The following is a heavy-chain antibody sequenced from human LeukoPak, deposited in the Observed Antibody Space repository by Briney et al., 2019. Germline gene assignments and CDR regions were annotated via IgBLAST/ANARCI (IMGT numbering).Heavy chain of an antibody. CDR2: IYYSGST. CDR1: GGSISSGGYY. V-gene: IGHV4-31*03. Sequence: PSETLSLTCTVSGGSISSGGYYWSWLRQHPGKGLEWIGYIYYSGSTYYNPSLKSRVTISVDTSKNQFSLKLSSVTAADTAVYYCARVSYYYDSSGYEYYFDYWGQGTLVTVSS. D-gene: IGHD3-22*01. CDR3: ARVSYYYDSSGYEYYFDY. J-gene: IGHJ4*02.